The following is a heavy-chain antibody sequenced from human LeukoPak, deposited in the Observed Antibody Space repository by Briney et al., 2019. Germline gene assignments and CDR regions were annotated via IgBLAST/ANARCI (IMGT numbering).Heavy chain of an antibody. Sequence: GGSLRLSCAASGFTFSSYAMHWVRQAPGKGLEWVAVISYDGSNKYYANSVKGRFTISRDNSKNTLYLQMNSLRAEDTAVYCCARDLSRVVVITTNFDYWGQGTLVTVSS. CDR3: ARDLSRVVVITTNFDY. CDR2: ISYDGSNK. CDR1: GFTFSSYA. J-gene: IGHJ4*02. V-gene: IGHV3-30-3*01. D-gene: IGHD3-22*01.